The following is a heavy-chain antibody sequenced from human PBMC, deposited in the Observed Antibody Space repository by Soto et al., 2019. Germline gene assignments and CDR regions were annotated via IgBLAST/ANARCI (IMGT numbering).Heavy chain of an antibody. CDR3: ARADIVVVVAAMGGAFDI. Sequence: GGSLRLSCAASGFTFSSYAMHWVRQAPGKGLEWVSVISSSGSNIYYADSVKGRFTISRDNAKNSLYLQMNSLRAEDTAVYYCARADIVVVVAAMGGAFDIWGQGTMVTVSS. V-gene: IGHV3-48*01. J-gene: IGHJ3*02. CDR2: ISSSGSNI. CDR1: GFTFSSYA. D-gene: IGHD2-15*01.